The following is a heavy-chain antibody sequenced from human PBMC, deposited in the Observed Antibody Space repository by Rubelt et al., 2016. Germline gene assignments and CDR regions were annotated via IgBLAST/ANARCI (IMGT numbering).Heavy chain of an antibody. D-gene: IGHD2-2*01. CDR1: GGTFSSYA. CDR2: LIPIFGTA. Sequence: QVQLVQSGAEVKKPGSSVKVSCKASGGTFSSYAISWVRQAPGQGLEWMGGLIPIFGTANYAQKFQGRVTITADESTSTAYMELRSLRSEDTAVYYCARLVGRSTSRTAYYYYYYMDVWGKGTTVTVSS. CDR3: ARLVGRSTSRTAYYYYYYMDV. V-gene: IGHV1-69*01. J-gene: IGHJ6*03.